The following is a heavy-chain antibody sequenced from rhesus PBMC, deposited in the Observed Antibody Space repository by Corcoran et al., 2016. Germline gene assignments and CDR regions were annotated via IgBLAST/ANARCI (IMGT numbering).Heavy chain of an antibody. CDR3: ARDREDDYGYYYYGLDS. V-gene: IGHV4-93*01. Sequence: QVQLQESGPAVVKPSETLSLTCAVSGGSISSSNWWSWIRQSPGKGLEWIGGLYGSGGSTEYNPSLKSRVTISKDTSKNQFSLKLSSVTAADTAVYYCARDREDDYGYYYYGLDSWGQGVVVTVSS. D-gene: IGHD3-9*01. CDR2: LYGSGGST. J-gene: IGHJ6*01. CDR1: GGSISSSNW.